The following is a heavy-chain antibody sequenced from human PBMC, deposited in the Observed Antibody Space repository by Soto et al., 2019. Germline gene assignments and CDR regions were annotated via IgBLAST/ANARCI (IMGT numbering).Heavy chain of an antibody. CDR2: INAGNGNT. J-gene: IGHJ4*02. CDR3: ARAMMATILADY. V-gene: IGHV1-3*01. Sequence: ASVKVSCKASGYTFTSYAMHWVRQAPGQRLEWMGWINAGNGNTKYSQKFQGRVTITRDTSASTAYMELSSLRSEDTAVYYCARAMMATILADYWGQGTLVTVSS. D-gene: IGHD5-12*01. CDR1: GYTFTSYA.